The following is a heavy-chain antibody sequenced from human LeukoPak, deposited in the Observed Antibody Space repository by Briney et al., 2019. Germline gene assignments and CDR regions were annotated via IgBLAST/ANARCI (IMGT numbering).Heavy chain of an antibody. V-gene: IGHV3-11*05. Sequence: PGGSLRLSCAASGFTFSDYYMSWIRQAPGKGLEWVSYISSSSSYTNYADSVKGRFTISRDNAKNSLYLQMNSLRAEDTAVYFCARDQLGGLFDYWGQGALVTVSS. CDR2: ISSSSSYT. CDR1: GFTFSDYY. CDR3: ARDQLGGLFDY. D-gene: IGHD3-16*01. J-gene: IGHJ4*02.